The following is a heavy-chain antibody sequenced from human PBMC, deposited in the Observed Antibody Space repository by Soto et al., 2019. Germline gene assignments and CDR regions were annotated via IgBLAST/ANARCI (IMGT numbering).Heavy chain of an antibody. CDR2: ISYDGSNK. Sequence: QVQLVESGGGVVQPGRSLRLSCAASGISFSSDAMYWVRQAPGKGLEWVAVISYDGSNKYYADSVKGRFIISRDNSKNTLYLQMNSLRAEDTAVYYCARADGDYLLAYFDYWGQGTLVTVSS. CDR3: ARADGDYLLAYFDY. J-gene: IGHJ4*02. CDR1: GISFSSDA. V-gene: IGHV3-30-3*01. D-gene: IGHD4-17*01.